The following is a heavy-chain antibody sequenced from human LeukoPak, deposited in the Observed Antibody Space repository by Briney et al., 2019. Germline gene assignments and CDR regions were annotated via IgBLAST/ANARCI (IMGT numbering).Heavy chain of an antibody. CDR2: SGSP. CDR1: GDSVSSAGYH. J-gene: IGHJ4*02. V-gene: IGHV4-61*08. D-gene: IGHD2-21*01. Sequence: PSETLSLTCSVSGDSVSSAGYHWSWIRQAPGKGLEWIGHSGSPSYNPSLKSRVMLSIDTSKNQFSLKVSTVTAADTAVYYCTTYYVGEGGRGHWGPGTLVTVSS. CDR3: TTYYVGEGGRGH.